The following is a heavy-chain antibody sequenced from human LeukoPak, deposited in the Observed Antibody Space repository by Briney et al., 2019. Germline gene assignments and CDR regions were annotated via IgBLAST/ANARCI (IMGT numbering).Heavy chain of an antibody. CDR2: VSPDGGST. V-gene: IGHV3-64*01. D-gene: IGHD1-26*01. J-gene: IGHJ4*02. CDR1: GFIFSSYA. Sequence: GGSLRLSCAASGFIFSSYAMHWLRQSPGKGLEYLSAVSPDGGSTYYANSVKGRFTISRDNSKNTLYLEMGSLRAEDMALYYCAKVAVGDTYYLDYWGQGTLVTVSS. CDR3: AKVAVGDTYYLDY.